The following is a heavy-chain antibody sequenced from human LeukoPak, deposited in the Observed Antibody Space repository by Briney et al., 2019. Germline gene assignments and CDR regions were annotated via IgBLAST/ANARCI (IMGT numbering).Heavy chain of an antibody. J-gene: IGHJ3*02. CDR1: GFTFSSYG. D-gene: IGHD6-19*01. Sequence: GRSLRLSCAASGFTFSSYGMHWVRQAPGKGLEWVSVISGSDGSTYYADSVKGQFTISRDNSKNTLYLRMNSLRAEDTAVFYCAKPRGEEWLVGLYDAFDIWGQGTMVTVSS. V-gene: IGHV3-23*01. CDR3: AKPRGEEWLVGLYDAFDI. CDR2: ISGSDGST.